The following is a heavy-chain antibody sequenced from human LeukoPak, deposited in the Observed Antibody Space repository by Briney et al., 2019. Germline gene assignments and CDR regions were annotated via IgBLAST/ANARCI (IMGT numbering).Heavy chain of an antibody. J-gene: IGHJ4*02. CDR3: ARDEKSWGLGISYYFDY. Sequence: GGSLRLSCAASGFTFSSYGMNWVRQAPGKGLEWVSYISSSGSTIYYADSVKGRFTISRDNAKNSLYLQMNSLRAEDTAVYYCARDEKSWGLGISYYFDYWGQGTLVTVSS. CDR2: ISSSGSTI. V-gene: IGHV3-48*03. CDR1: GFTFSSYG. D-gene: IGHD7-27*01.